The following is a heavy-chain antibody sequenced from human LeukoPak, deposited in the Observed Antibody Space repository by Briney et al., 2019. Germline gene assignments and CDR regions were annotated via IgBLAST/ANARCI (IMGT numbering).Heavy chain of an antibody. J-gene: IGHJ4*02. CDR1: GGSISSSNW. V-gene: IGHV4-4*02. CDR3: ASRLRYFDWLLDYFDY. Sequence: PSETLSLTCAVSGGSISSSNWWSWVRQPPGKGLEWIGEIYHSGSTNYNPSLKSRVTISVDKSKNQFSLKLSSVTAADTAVFYCASRLRYFDWLLDYFDYWGQGTLVTVSS. D-gene: IGHD3-9*01. CDR2: IYHSGST.